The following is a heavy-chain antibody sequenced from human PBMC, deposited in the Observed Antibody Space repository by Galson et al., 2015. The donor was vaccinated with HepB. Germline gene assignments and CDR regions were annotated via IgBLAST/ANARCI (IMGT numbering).Heavy chain of an antibody. J-gene: IGHJ4*02. CDR2: ISYDGSNK. V-gene: IGHV3-30-3*02. CDR1: GFTFSSCA. CDR3: AKLAYCGGDCYWYYFDY. D-gene: IGHD2-21*02. Sequence: SLRLSCAASGFTFSSCAMYWVRQAPGKGLEWVAVISYDGSNKYYADSVKGRFSISRDNSKNTLYLQMNSLRAEDTAVYYCAKLAYCGGDCYWYYFDYWGQGTLVTVSS.